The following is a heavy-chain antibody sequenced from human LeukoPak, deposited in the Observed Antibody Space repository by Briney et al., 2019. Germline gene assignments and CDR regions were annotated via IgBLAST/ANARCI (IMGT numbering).Heavy chain of an antibody. V-gene: IGHV3-74*03. Sequence: GGSPRLSCAASGFTFTNHWMHWVRQAPGKGLVWVSHIDSDGSSTTYGDPAKGRFTVSRDNAKNTVYLQMNSLRAEDTAVYYCTRGTAVVAGIDFWGHGTLVTVSS. CDR1: GFTFTNHW. CDR3: TRGTAVVAGIDF. CDR2: IDSDGSST. D-gene: IGHD6-19*01. J-gene: IGHJ4*01.